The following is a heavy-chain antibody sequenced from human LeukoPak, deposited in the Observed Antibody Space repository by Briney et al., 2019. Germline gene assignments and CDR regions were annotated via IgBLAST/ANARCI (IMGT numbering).Heavy chain of an antibody. CDR2: IYYSGST. D-gene: IGHD6-6*01. J-gene: IGHJ4*02. CDR3: ARGGGAARPSDY. CDR1: GGSISSGGYY. Sequence: PSQTLSLTCTVSGGSISSGGYYWSWIRQHPGKGLEWIGYIYYSGSTYYNPSLKSGVTISVDTSKNQFSLKMSSVTAADTAVYYCARGGGAARPSDYWGQGTLVTVSS. V-gene: IGHV4-31*03.